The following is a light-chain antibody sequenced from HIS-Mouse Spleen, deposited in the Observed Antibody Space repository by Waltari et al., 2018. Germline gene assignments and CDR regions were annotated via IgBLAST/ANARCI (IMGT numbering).Light chain of an antibody. CDR3: AAWDDSLSGWV. Sequence: QSVLTQPPSASGTPGQRVTISCSGSSSNIGSNYVYWYQQLPGTAPNLPIYRNNPRPSGVPDRFSGSKSGTSASLAISGLRSEDEADYYCAAWDDSLSGWVFGGGTKLTVL. V-gene: IGLV1-47*01. J-gene: IGLJ3*02. CDR1: SSNIGSNY. CDR2: RNN.